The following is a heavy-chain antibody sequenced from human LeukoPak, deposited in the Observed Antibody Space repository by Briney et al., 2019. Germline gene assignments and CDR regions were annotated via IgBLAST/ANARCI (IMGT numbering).Heavy chain of an antibody. V-gene: IGHV3-33*01. CDR2: IWYDGSNK. CDR3: ASDYSGSFAYDY. CDR1: GFTFSSYG. J-gene: IGHJ4*02. D-gene: IGHD1-26*01. Sequence: GGSLRLSCAASGFTFSSYGMHWVRQAPGKGLEWVAVIWYDGSNKYYADSVKGRFTISRDNSKNTLYLQMNSLRAEDTAVYYCASDYSGSFAYDYWGQGTLVTVSS.